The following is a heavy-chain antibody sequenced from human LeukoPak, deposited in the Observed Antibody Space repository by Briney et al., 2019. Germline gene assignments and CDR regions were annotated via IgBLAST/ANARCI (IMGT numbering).Heavy chain of an antibody. CDR1: GFTFSSYA. Sequence: GGSLRLSCAASGFTFSSYAMTWVRQAPGKGLEWVSSISSSSSYIYYADSVKGRFTISRDNAKNSLYLQMSSLRAEDTAVYYCAASSYKWELLSGVDYWGQGTLVTVSS. CDR3: AASSYKWELLSGVDY. V-gene: IGHV3-21*01. CDR2: ISSSSSYI. D-gene: IGHD1-26*01. J-gene: IGHJ4*02.